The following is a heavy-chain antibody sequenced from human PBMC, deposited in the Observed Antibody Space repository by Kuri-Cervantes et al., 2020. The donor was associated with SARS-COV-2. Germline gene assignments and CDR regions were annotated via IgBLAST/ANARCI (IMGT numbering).Heavy chain of an antibody. D-gene: IGHD3-10*01. CDR3: ASAGADAFDI. J-gene: IGHJ3*02. CDR2: INSDGSST. CDR1: GFTFSSYW. V-gene: IGHV3-74*01. Sequence: ETLSLTCAASGFTFSSYWMHWVRQAPGKGLVWVSHINSDGSSTSYADSVKGRFTISRDNAKNSLYLQMNSLRAEDTAVYYCASAGADAFDIWGQGTMVTVSS.